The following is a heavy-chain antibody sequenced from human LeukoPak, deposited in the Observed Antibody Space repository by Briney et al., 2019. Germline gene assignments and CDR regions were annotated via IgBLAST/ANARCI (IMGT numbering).Heavy chain of an antibody. V-gene: IGHV1-2*02. CDR3: ARGIQAEYSSSWYRTWDYYYMDV. CDR1: GYTFTGYY. D-gene: IGHD6-13*01. Sequence: GASVTVSCKASGYTFTGYYMHWVRQAPGQGLEWMGWINPNSGGTNYAQKFQGRVTMTRDTSISTAYMELRSLRSDDTAVYYCARGIQAEYSSSWYRTWDYYYMDVWGKGTTVTVSS. CDR2: INPNSGGT. J-gene: IGHJ6*03.